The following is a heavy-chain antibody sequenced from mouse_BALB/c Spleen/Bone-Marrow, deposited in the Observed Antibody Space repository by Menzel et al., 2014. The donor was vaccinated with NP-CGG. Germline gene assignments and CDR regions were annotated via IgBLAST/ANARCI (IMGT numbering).Heavy chain of an antibody. CDR2: INPYNEGS. Sequence: VQLKESGPELVKPGASVKMSCKASGYTFTRYVIHWVRQKPGQGLDWIGYINPYNEGSKYNEKIKGEATLTSDKSSHTAYMELSSLTSDDSAVYYCARERDYGDYFDYWGQGTTLTVSS. CDR1: GYTFTRYV. J-gene: IGHJ2*01. V-gene: IGHV1-14*01. CDR3: ARERDYGDYFDY. D-gene: IGHD1-1*01.